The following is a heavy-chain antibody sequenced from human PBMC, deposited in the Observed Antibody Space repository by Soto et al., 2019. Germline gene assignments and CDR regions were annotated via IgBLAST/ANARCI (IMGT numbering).Heavy chain of an antibody. CDR1: GFSLSTSGVG. V-gene: IGHV2-5*01. Sequence: QITLKESGPTLVKPTQTLTLTCTFSGFSLSTSGVGVGWIRQPPGKALEWLALIYWSDEKRYSPSLSSRLTITKDTSKNQVVLTMTNMDPVDTATYYCEHRRGADYKGCFHYWGQGTLVTVSS. D-gene: IGHD4-4*01. CDR3: EHRRGADYKGCFHY. CDR2: IYWSDEK. J-gene: IGHJ4*02.